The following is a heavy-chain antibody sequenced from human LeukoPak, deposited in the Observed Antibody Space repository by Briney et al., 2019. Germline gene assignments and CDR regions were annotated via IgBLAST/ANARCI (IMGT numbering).Heavy chain of an antibody. CDR1: GFTFSTYG. Sequence: GGSLRLSCAASGFTFSTYGMSWVRQAPGKGLEWVSAVTGGGLTTNYADSVKGRFTISRDNSKSTLYLQMNSLRAEDTAVYYCATMKGYFENWGQGTLVTVSS. V-gene: IGHV3-23*01. CDR3: ATMKGYFEN. J-gene: IGHJ4*02. D-gene: IGHD3-22*01. CDR2: VTGGGLTT.